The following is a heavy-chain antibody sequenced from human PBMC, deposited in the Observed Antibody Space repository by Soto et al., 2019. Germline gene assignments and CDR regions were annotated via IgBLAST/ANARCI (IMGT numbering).Heavy chain of an antibody. D-gene: IGHD6-19*01. J-gene: IGHJ4*02. V-gene: IGHV3-30*18. CDR3: AKVHYPSGWYANLYYFDY. CDR1: GFTFSSYG. CDR2: ISYDGSNK. Sequence: GGSLRLSCAASGFTFSSYGMHWVRQAPGKGLEWVAVISYDGSNKYYADSVKGRFTISRDNSKNTLYLQMNSLRAEDTAVYYCAKVHYPSGWYANLYYFDYWGQGTLVTVSS.